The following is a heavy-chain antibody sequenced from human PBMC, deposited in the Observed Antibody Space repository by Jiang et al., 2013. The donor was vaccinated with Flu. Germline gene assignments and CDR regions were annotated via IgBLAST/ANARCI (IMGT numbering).Heavy chain of an antibody. CDR1: GFTFGDYA. Sequence: VQLLESGGGLVQPGRSLRLSCTASGFTFGDYAMSWFRQAPGKGLEWVGFIRSKAYGGTTEYAASVKGRFTISRDDSKSIAYLQMNSLKTEDTAVYYCTRDKTDLDYYGSGSYLFDPWGQGTLVTVSS. J-gene: IGHJ5*02. V-gene: IGHV3-49*03. CDR2: IRSKAYGGTT. CDR3: TRDKTDLDYYGSGSYLFDP. D-gene: IGHD3-10*01.